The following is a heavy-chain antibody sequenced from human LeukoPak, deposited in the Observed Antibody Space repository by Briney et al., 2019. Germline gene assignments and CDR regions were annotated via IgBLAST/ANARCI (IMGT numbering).Heavy chain of an antibody. V-gene: IGHV3-7*01. CDR1: GFTFSSYW. CDR3: AREEHSYGYIRIGYYYYYMDV. D-gene: IGHD5-18*01. J-gene: IGHJ6*03. Sequence: PGGSLRLSCAASGFTFSSYWMSWVCQAPGKRLEWVANIKQDGSEKYYVDSVKGRFTISRDNAKNSLYLQMNSLRAEDTAVYYCAREEHSYGYIRIGYYYYYMDVWGKGTTVTVSS. CDR2: IKQDGSEK.